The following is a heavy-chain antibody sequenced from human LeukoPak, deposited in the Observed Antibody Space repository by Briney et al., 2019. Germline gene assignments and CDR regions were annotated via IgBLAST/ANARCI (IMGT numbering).Heavy chain of an antibody. D-gene: IGHD2-15*01. Sequence: SGTLSLPCAVSGGSISSSNWWIWIRQPPGKGLEWIGEINHSGSTNYNPSLKSRVTISVDTSKNQFSLKLSSVAAADTAVYYCARHFRRSCYHDYWGQGTLVTVSS. CDR1: GGSISSSNW. V-gene: IGHV4-4*02. CDR3: ARHFRRSCYHDY. CDR2: INHSGST. J-gene: IGHJ4*02.